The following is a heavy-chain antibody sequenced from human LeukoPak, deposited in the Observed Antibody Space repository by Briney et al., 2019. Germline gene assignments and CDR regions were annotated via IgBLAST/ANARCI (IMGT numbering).Heavy chain of an antibody. J-gene: IGHJ6*04. CDR1: GGSISSSSYY. Sequence: SETLSLTCTVSGGSISSSSYYWGWIRQPPWKGLEWIGSIYYSGSTYYNPSLKSRVTISVDTSKNQFSLKLSSVTAADTAVYYCARPEANALVDVWGKGTTVTVSS. D-gene: IGHD4/OR15-4a*01. CDR3: ARPEANALVDV. V-gene: IGHV4-39*01. CDR2: IYYSGST.